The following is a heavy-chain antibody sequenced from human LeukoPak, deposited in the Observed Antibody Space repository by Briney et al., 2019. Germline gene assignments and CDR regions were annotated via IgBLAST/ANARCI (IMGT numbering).Heavy chain of an antibody. J-gene: IGHJ4*02. CDR2: IYYSGST. CDR3: ARVSLGYCSGGSCYVLDY. V-gene: IGHV4-59*12. Sequence: SETLSLTCTVSGGSISSYYWSWIRQPPGKGLEWIGYIYYSGSTNYNPSLKSRVTISVDTSKNQFSLKLSSVTAADTAVYYCARVSLGYCSGGSCYVLDYWGQGTLVTVSS. CDR1: GGSISSYY. D-gene: IGHD2-15*01.